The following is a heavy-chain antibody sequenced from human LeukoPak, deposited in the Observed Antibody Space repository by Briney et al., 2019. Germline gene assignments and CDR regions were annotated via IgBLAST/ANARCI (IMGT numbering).Heavy chain of an antibody. D-gene: IGHD3-10*01. Sequence: HPGGSLRLSCAASGFALSSYAVLWVRQAPGKGLEWVAVISYDGSNTYYADSVKGRFTISRDNSKNMLYLQMNSLRAEDTAVYYCAKPYYYGSRSYMDYWGQGTLVTVSS. CDR1: GFALSSYA. J-gene: IGHJ4*02. CDR3: AKPYYYGSRSYMDY. CDR2: ISYDGSNT. V-gene: IGHV3-30*18.